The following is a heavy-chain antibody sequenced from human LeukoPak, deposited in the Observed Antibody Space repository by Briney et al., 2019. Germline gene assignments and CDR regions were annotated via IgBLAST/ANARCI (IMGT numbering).Heavy chain of an antibody. D-gene: IGHD2-15*01. CDR2: IWYDGSNK. V-gene: IGHV3-33*08. J-gene: IGHJ4*02. CDR1: GFTFSSYA. Sequence: SGRSLRLSCAASGFTFSSYAMHWVRQAPGKGLEWVAVIWYDGSNKYYADSVKGRFTISRDNSKNTLYLQMNSLRAEDTAVYYCARDLLGSPRGYWGQGTLVTVSS. CDR3: ARDLLGSPRGY.